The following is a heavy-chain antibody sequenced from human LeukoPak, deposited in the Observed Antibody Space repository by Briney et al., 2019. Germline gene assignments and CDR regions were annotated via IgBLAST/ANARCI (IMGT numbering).Heavy chain of an antibody. CDR3: ARDSEYSSSFAFDI. Sequence: GGSLRLSCAASGFTFSSHWMTWVRQDPGKGLEWVANINQDGSERYYVDSVKGRFTISRDNAKNSLYLQMNSLRAEDTAVYYCARDSEYSSSFAFDIWGQGTMVTVSS. CDR1: GFTFSSHW. D-gene: IGHD6-13*01. V-gene: IGHV3-7*01. CDR2: INQDGSER. J-gene: IGHJ3*02.